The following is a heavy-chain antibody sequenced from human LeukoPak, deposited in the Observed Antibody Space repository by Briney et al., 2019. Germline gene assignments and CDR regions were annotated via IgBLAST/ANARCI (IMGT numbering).Heavy chain of an antibody. V-gene: IGHV3-48*01. D-gene: IGHD2-15*01. CDR1: AFTFSSYA. CDR2: TGPSGTAI. CDR3: ARDIASCTHTTCYDIRFDS. J-gene: IGHJ5*01. Sequence: GGSLALSCAASAFTFSSYAMEWVRPAQGGGLEWVSYTGPSGTAIYYTDSVKGPFTISRDNARSSLFLQMNSLRAEDTAVYYCARDIASCTHTTCYDIRFDSWGQGTLVTVSS.